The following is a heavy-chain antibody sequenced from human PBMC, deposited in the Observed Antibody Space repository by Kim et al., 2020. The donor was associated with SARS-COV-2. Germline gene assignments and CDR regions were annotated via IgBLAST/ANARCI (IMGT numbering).Heavy chain of an antibody. V-gene: IGHV5-10-1*01. CDR3: ARHVGSY. D-gene: IGHD1-26*01. Sequence: SDSYPNYSPSFQGHVTISADKSISTAYLQWSSLKASDTAMYYCARHVGSYWGQGTLVTVSS. J-gene: IGHJ4*02. CDR2: SDSYP.